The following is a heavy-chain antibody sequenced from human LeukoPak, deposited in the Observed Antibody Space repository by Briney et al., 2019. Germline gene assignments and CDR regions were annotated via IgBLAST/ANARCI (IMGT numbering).Heavy chain of an antibody. D-gene: IGHD5-24*01. V-gene: IGHV3-7*03. CDR1: GFTFSSYW. Sequence: PGGSLRLSCAASGFTFSSYWMSWVRQAPGKGLEWVANIKQDGSEKYYVDSVKGRFTISRDNAKNSLYLQMNSLRAEDTAVYYCARDQSVEMATTDAFDIWGQGTMVTVSS. CDR3: ARDQSVEMATTDAFDI. J-gene: IGHJ3*02. CDR2: IKQDGSEK.